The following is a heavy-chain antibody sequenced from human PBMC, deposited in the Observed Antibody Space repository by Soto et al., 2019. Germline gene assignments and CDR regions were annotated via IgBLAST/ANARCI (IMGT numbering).Heavy chain of an antibody. D-gene: IGHD3-22*01. Sequence: SETLSLTCTVSGGSISSGGYYWSWIRQHPGKGLEWIGYIYYSGSTYYNPSLKSRVTISVDTSKNQFSLKLSSVTAADTAVYYCARESLHYYYDSSGFSSEEPDAFDIWGQGTMVTVSS. V-gene: IGHV4-31*03. CDR2: IYYSGST. CDR3: ARESLHYYYDSSGFSSEEPDAFDI. CDR1: GGSISSGGYY. J-gene: IGHJ3*02.